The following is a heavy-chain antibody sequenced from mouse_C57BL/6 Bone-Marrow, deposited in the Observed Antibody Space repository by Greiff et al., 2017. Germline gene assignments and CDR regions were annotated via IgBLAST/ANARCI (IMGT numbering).Heavy chain of an antibody. CDR2: IYLGSGCT. CDR3: AKSVYWFDY. J-gene: IGHJ3*01. D-gene: IGHD1-3*01. V-gene: IGHV1-58*01. Sequence: EVQLLESGAELVRPGSSVKMSCKASGYTFTSYGITWVKQRPGQGLEWIGYIYLGSGCTEYNEKFKSKATLTLDTPSSTPYMPISILKSADPAIYFCAKSVYWFDYWGQGTPVTVAA. CDR1: GYTFTSYG.